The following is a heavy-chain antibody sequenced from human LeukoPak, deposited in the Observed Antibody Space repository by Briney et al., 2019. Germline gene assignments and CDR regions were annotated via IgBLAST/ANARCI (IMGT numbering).Heavy chain of an antibody. Sequence: PSETLSLTCTVSGGSISSGGYYWSWIRQHPGKGLEWIGYIYYSGSTYYNPSLKSRVTISVDTSKDQFSLKLSSVTAADTAVYYCARDDSGYFDYWGQGTLVTVSS. CDR1: GGSISSGGYY. J-gene: IGHJ4*02. CDR2: IYYSGST. D-gene: IGHD3-10*01. V-gene: IGHV4-31*03. CDR3: ARDDSGYFDY.